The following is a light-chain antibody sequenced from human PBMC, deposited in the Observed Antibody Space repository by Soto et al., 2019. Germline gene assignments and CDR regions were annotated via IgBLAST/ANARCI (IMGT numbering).Light chain of an antibody. J-gene: IGKJ1*01. CDR2: GEF. CDR3: QQYNDWPLT. Sequence: EIVITQSPVTLSVSPGERATLSCRASQSVSSNLAWYQQKTGQAPSILIYGEFTRATGIPTRFSGTGSGTEFILTISRLQSEDFALYYCQQYNDWPLTFGQVTQVDI. CDR1: QSVSSN. V-gene: IGKV3-15*01.